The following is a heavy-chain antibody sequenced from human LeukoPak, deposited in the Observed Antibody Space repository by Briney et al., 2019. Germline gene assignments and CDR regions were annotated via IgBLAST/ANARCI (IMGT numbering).Heavy chain of an antibody. D-gene: IGHD3-22*01. V-gene: IGHV3-53*01. CDR1: GFTVSSNY. J-gene: IGHJ4*02. CDR2: IYSGGST. Sequence: GGSLRLSCAASGFTVSSNYMSWVRQAPGKGLEWVSVIYSGGSTYYADSVKGRFTISRDNSKNTLYLQMNSLRAEDTAVYYCARLLYYYDSSGYYSYFDYWGQGTLVTVSS. CDR3: ARLLYYYDSSGYYSYFDY.